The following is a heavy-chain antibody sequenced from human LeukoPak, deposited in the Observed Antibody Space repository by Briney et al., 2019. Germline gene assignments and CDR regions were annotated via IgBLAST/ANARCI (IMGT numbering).Heavy chain of an antibody. CDR1: GFTFSTYI. V-gene: IGHV3-21*01. D-gene: IGHD2-8*01. J-gene: IGHJ4*02. CDR2: ISSSSRYI. Sequence: GGSLRLSCVASGFTFSTYIMNWVRQAPGKGLEWVSSISSSSRYIYYADSVKGRFTVSRDNAKNSLYLQVNSLRAEDSAVYYCARIPASENMLHFDYWGQGTLVIVSS. CDR3: ARIPASENMLHFDY.